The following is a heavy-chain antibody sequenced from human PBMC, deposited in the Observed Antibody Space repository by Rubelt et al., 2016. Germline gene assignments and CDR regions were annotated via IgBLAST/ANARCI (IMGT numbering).Heavy chain of an antibody. D-gene: IGHD3-10*01. V-gene: IGHV1-18*01. CDR1: GYTFTSYG. J-gene: IGHJ4*02. Sequence: QVQLVQSGAEVKKPGASVKVSCKASGYTFTSYGISWVRQAPGQGLEWMGWISAYNGNTNYAQKLQGRVTTTTDTSTSTAYMELRSLRADDTAVYYCARDPLPVRGVIMTPTHWGQGTLVTVSS. CDR2: ISAYNGNT. CDR3: ARDPLPVRGVIMTPTH.